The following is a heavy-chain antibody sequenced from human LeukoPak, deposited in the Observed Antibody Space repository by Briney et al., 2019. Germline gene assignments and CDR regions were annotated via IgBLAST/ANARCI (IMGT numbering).Heavy chain of an antibody. CDR2: IIPIFGTA. J-gene: IGHJ4*02. CDR1: GGTFSSYA. V-gene: IGHV1-69*13. CDR3: AREDSSGWQYYFDY. D-gene: IGHD6-19*01. Sequence: SVKVSCKASGGTFSSYAISWVQQAPGQGLEWMGGIIPIFGTANYAQKFQGRVTITADESTSTAYMELSSLRFEDTAVYYCAREDSSGWQYYFDYWGQGTLVTVSS.